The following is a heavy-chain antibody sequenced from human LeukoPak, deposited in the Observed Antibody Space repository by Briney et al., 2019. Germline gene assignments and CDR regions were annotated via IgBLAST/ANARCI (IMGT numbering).Heavy chain of an antibody. V-gene: IGHV4-38-2*02. Sequence: SETLSLTCTVSGYSISSGYYWGWIRQPPGKGLEWIGSIYHSGITDYNPSLKSRVTISVDTSKNQLSLQLSSVTAADTAVYYCARGYDGSGYYYRNWYFDLWGRGTLVTVSS. CDR3: ARGYDGSGYYYRNWYFDL. CDR1: GYSISSGYY. CDR2: IYHSGIT. J-gene: IGHJ2*01. D-gene: IGHD3-22*01.